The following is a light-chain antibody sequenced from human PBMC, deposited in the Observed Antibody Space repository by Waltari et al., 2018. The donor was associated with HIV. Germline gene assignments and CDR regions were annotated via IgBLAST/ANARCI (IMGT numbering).Light chain of an antibody. J-gene: IGKJ1*01. CDR1: QSVATN. CDR2: AAS. V-gene: IGKV3-15*01. Sequence: RVMTQSPATLSVSPGESATLSCRASQSVATNLARYQQKPGQAPRLLIYAASTRATGVPARFSGSGSGTEFTLTITSLQSEDVAVYYCQQYNNSPPWSFGQGTKVEI. CDR3: QQYNNSPPWS.